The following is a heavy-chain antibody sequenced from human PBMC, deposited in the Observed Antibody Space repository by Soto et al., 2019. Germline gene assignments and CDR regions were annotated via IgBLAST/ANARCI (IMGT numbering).Heavy chain of an antibody. CDR3: ARDSLTGNYFDP. CDR2: IYYSGNT. V-gene: IGHV4-59*12. Sequence: SETLSLTCTVSGGSISSYYWSWIRQPPGKGLEWIGYIYYSGNTTYNPSLKNRVTISVDKSKNQFSLTLSFVTAADTAVYYCARDSLTGNYFDPWGQGTLVTVSS. CDR1: GGSISSYY. J-gene: IGHJ5*02. D-gene: IGHD1-7*01.